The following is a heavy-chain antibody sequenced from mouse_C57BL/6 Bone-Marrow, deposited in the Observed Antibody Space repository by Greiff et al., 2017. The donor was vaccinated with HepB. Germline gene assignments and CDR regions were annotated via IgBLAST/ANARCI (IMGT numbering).Heavy chain of an antibody. D-gene: IGHD1-1*01. Sequence: EVKLVESGGDLVKPGGSLKLSCAASGFTFSSYGMSWVRQTPDTRLAWVATISSGGSYTYYPDNVKGRFTISRDHAKNTLYLQMSSLTSEDTAMYYCARHVVLRFPFYFDYWGQGTTLTVAS. V-gene: IGHV5-6*01. CDR3: ARHVVLRFPFYFDY. J-gene: IGHJ2*01. CDR2: ISSGGSYT. CDR1: GFTFSSYG.